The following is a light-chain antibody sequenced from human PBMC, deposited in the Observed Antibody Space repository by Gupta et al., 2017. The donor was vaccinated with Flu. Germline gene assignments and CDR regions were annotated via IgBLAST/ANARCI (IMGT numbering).Light chain of an antibody. CDR1: LSISSW. V-gene: IGKV1-5*03. Sequence: DIQMPQSPSTLSASVGDSVTITCRASLSISSWLAWYQQKPGKAPKLLIYTASSLESGVPSRFSGSGSGTEFTLTISSLRPDDFATYYCQQYSAFPRTFGGGAKVEIK. CDR3: QQYSAFPRT. J-gene: IGKJ4*01. CDR2: TAS.